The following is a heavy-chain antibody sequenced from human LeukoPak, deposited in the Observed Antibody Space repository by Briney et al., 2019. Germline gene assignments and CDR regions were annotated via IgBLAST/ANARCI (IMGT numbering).Heavy chain of an antibody. CDR3: WAIVTTIKLDF. J-gene: IGHJ4*02. Sequence: SPTLSLTCAISGDSVSIYSAAWNWIRPSPSRGLEWLGRTYYRSKRYYDYALALKSRISINPDTSKNQFSLQLSSVTPEDTPVYYCWAIVTTIKLDFWGQGTLVTVSS. V-gene: IGHV6-1*01. D-gene: IGHD5-12*01. CDR2: TYYRSKRYY. CDR1: GDSVSIYSAA.